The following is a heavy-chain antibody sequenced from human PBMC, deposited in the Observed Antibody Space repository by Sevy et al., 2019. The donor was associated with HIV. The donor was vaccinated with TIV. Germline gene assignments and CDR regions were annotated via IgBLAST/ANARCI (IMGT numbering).Heavy chain of an antibody. D-gene: IGHD2-8*01. Sequence: GGSLRLSCVASGFTFSSHGMHWVRQAPGKGLEWVALIWYDGSNKYYADSVNGRFTISRDNSKNTLYLQMNSLRAEDTAVYYCARQADGVCYPKCLFSDYWGKGTLVTVSS. J-gene: IGHJ4*02. CDR3: ARQADGVCYPKCLFSDY. CDR2: IWYDGSNK. V-gene: IGHV3-33*01. CDR1: GFTFSSHG.